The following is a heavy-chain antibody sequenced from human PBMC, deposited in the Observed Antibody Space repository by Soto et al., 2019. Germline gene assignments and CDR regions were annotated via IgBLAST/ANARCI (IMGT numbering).Heavy chain of an antibody. CDR1: GGSISSSSYY. CDR2: IYYSGST. D-gene: IGHD3-22*01. J-gene: IGHJ3*02. Sequence: SETLSLTCTVSGGSISSSSYYWGWIRQPPGKGLEWIGSIYYSGSTYYNPSLKSRVTISVDTSKNQFSLKLSSVTAADTAVYYCASSDPTSGWQHLGGGRPDAFDIWGQGTMVTVSS. CDR3: ASSDPTSGWQHLGGGRPDAFDI. V-gene: IGHV4-39*01.